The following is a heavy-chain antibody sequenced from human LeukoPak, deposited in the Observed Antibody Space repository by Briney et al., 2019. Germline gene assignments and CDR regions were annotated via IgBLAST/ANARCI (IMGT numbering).Heavy chain of an antibody. D-gene: IGHD1-26*01. J-gene: IGHJ4*02. CDR1: GFSFDSHI. CDR3: VKDKWEERGNYYHYFDY. Sequence: GGSLRLSCAASGFSFDSHIMHWVRQAPGKGLEWVAGIWYDGSRRHYGDSAEGRFSVSRDNSRNTLDLQMNSLTAEDTAVYYCVKDKWEERGNYYHYFDYWGQGILVTVSS. CDR2: IWYDGSRR. V-gene: IGHV3-33*06.